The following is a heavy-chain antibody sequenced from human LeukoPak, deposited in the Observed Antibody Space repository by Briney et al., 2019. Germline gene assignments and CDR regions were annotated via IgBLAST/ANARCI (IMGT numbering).Heavy chain of an antibody. CDR1: GGSFSGYY. Sequence: SETLSLTCAVYGGSFSGYYWSWIRQPPGKGLEWIGEINHSGSTNYNPSLKSRVTMSVDTSKNQFSLKLSSVTAADTAVYYCVRHASGEDYWGQGTLVTVSS. V-gene: IGHV4-34*01. CDR3: VRHASGEDY. D-gene: IGHD2-15*01. CDR2: INHSGST. J-gene: IGHJ4*02.